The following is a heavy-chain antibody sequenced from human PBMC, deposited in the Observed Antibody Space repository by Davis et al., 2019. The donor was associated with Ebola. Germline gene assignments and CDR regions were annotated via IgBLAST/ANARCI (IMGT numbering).Heavy chain of an antibody. Sequence: ASVKVSCKASGYTFTSYDINWVRQATGQGLEWMGWMNPNSGNTGYAQKFQGRVTMTRNTSISTAYMELSSLRSEDTAVYYCASLGYCSGGSCYRGSTTGMDVWGQGTTVTVSS. D-gene: IGHD2-15*01. V-gene: IGHV1-8*01. CDR1: GYTFTSYD. J-gene: IGHJ6*02. CDR3: ASLGYCSGGSCYRGSTTGMDV. CDR2: MNPNSGNT.